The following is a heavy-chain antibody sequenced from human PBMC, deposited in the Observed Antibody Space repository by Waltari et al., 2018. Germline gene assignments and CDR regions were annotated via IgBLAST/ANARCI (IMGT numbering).Heavy chain of an antibody. CDR3: ARGTSGSYYYYYGMDV. CDR2: ISSSSSSI. Sequence: EVQLVESGGGLVKPGGSLRLSCAASGFTFSSYSMNWVRQAPGKGLEWVSSISSSSSSIYYADSVKGRFTTSRDNAKNSLYLQMNSLRAEDTAVYYCARGTSGSYYYYYGMDVWGQGTTVTVSS. V-gene: IGHV3-21*01. J-gene: IGHJ6*02. D-gene: IGHD1-26*01. CDR1: GFTFSSYS.